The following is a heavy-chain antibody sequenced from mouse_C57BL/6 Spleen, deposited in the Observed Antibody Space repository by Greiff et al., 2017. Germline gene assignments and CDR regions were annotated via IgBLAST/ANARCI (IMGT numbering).Heavy chain of an antibody. Sequence: EVQLQQSGPELVKPGASVKIPCKASGYTFTDYNMDWVKQSHGKSLEWIGDINPNNGGTIYNQKFKGKATLTVDKSSSTAYMELRSLTSEDTAVYYCASRSSLTFAYWGQGTLVTVSA. D-gene: IGHD1-1*01. CDR1: GYTFTDYN. V-gene: IGHV1-18*01. CDR3: ASRSSLTFAY. CDR2: INPNNGGT. J-gene: IGHJ3*01.